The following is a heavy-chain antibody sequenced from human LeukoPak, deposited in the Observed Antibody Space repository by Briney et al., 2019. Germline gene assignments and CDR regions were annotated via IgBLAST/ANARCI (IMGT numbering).Heavy chain of an antibody. V-gene: IGHV4-59*01. Sequence: PSETLSLTCTVSGGSISSYYWSWIRQPPGKGLEWIGYIYYSGSTNYNPSLKSRVTISVDTSKNQFSLKLSSVTAADTAVYYCASGAYYYDSHGGYWGQGTLVTVSS. CDR1: GGSISSYY. J-gene: IGHJ4*02. CDR3: ASGAYYYDSHGGY. CDR2: IYYSGST. D-gene: IGHD3-22*01.